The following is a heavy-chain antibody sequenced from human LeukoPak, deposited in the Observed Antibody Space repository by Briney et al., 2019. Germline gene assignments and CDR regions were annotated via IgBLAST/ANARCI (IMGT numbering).Heavy chain of an antibody. Sequence: GGSLRLSCAASAFTFSSYGMHWVRQAPGKGLEWVAVISTHGKTTYYADSVKGRFTISRDNSENTLYLQMNSLRPEDTAVYYCAKEYVTFISGWFFDHWGQGTLVTVSS. V-gene: IGHV3-30*18. CDR1: AFTFSSYG. CDR3: AKEYVTFISGWFFDH. CDR2: ISTHGKTT. D-gene: IGHD6-19*01. J-gene: IGHJ5*02.